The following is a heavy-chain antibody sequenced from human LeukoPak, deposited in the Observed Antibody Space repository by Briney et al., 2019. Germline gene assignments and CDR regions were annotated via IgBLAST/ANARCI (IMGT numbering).Heavy chain of an antibody. CDR1: GFTFDDYA. D-gene: IGHD3-22*01. J-gene: IGHJ4*02. CDR2: ISWNSGSI. CDR3: ARISYYYDSSGYYYKDY. Sequence: GRSLRLSCAASGFTFDDYAMHWVRQAPGKGLEWVSGISWNSGSIGYADSVKGRFTISRDNAKNSLYLQMNSLRAEDTALYYCARISYYYDSSGYYYKDYWGQGTLVTVSS. V-gene: IGHV3-9*01.